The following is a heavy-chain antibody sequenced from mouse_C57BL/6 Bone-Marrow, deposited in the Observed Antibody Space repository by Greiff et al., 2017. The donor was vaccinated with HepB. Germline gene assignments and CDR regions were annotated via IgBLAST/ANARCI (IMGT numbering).Heavy chain of an antibody. CDR2: IYPGNSDT. D-gene: IGHD1-1*01. Sequence: DVQLQESGTVLARPGASVKMSCKTSGYTFTSYWMHWVKQRPGQGLEWIGAIYPGNSDTSYNQKFKGKAKLTAVTSASTAYMELSSLTNEDSAVYYCTRHYGSSYRQGYAMDYWGQGTSVTVSS. CDR3: TRHYGSSYRQGYAMDY. CDR1: GYTFTSYW. J-gene: IGHJ4*01. V-gene: IGHV1-5*01.